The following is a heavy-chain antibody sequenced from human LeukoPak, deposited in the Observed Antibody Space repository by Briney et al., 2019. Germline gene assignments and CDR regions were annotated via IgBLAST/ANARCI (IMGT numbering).Heavy chain of an antibody. CDR3: ARHPIAGCGAYNWFHP. J-gene: IGHJ5*02. Sequence: GESLKISCQGSGYGSGDSFTSHWIAWVRQMPGKGLEWMGIIYPRDSTTIYSPSFQGQVTISVDTSIHTAYLQWISLKDSDTAMYYCARHPIAGCGAYNWFHPWGQGTLVTVSS. CDR2: IYPRDSTT. V-gene: IGHV5-51*01. CDR1: GYGSGDSFTSHW. D-gene: IGHD2-21*01.